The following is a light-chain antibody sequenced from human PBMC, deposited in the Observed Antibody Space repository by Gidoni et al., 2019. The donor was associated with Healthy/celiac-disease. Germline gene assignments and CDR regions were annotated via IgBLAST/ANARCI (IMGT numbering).Light chain of an antibody. Sequence: SYELTQPPSVSVSPGQTARLTCSGDALPKQYAYWYQQKPGQAPVLVIYKDSERPSGIPERFSGSSSGTTVTLTISGVQAEDEADYYCQSADSSGTGVFGGGTKLTVL. CDR1: ALPKQY. CDR2: KDS. CDR3: QSADSSGTGV. V-gene: IGLV3-25*03. J-gene: IGLJ3*02.